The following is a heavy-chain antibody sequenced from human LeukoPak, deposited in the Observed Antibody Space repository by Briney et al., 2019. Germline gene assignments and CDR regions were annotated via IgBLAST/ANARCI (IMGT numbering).Heavy chain of an antibody. CDR3: ARGARIQLWFHAQRTHMDV. J-gene: IGHJ6*03. CDR2: INPSGGST. V-gene: IGHV1-46*01. D-gene: IGHD5-18*01. Sequence: ASVKVSCKASGYTFTSYYMHWVRQAPGQGLEWMGIINPSGGSTSYAQKFQGRVTMTRDMSTSTVYMELSSLRSEDTAVYYCARGARIQLWFHAQRTHMDVWGKGTTVTVSS. CDR1: GYTFTSYY.